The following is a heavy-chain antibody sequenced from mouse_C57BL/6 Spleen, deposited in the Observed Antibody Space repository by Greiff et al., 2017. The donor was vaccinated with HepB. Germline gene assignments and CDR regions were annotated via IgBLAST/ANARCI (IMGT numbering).Heavy chain of an antibody. CDR1: GYTFTSYW. D-gene: IGHD1-1*01. Sequence: QVQLQQPGAELVRPGSSVKLSCKASGYTFTSYWMHWVKQRPIQGLEWIGNIDPSDSETHYNQKFKDKATLTVDKSSSTAYMQLSSLSSEDSAVYYCARGYYGSSGMDYWGQGTSVTVSS. CDR2: IDPSDSET. J-gene: IGHJ4*01. CDR3: ARGYYGSSGMDY. V-gene: IGHV1-52*01.